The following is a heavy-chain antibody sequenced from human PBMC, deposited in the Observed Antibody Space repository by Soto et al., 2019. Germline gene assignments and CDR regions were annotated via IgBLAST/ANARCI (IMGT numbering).Heavy chain of an antibody. V-gene: IGHV1-3*05. CDR1: GYTFTSYA. CDR3: AKSPWGPMTPGDY. D-gene: IGHD3-16*01. J-gene: IGHJ4*01. Sequence: QVQLVQSGAEEKKPGASVKVSCKASGYTFTSYAMHWVRQAPGQRLEWMGWINAGNGNTKYSQKFQGRVTITRDTSASTVYMELSSLRSEDTAVYYCAKSPWGPMTPGDYWGHGTLVTVSS. CDR2: INAGNGNT.